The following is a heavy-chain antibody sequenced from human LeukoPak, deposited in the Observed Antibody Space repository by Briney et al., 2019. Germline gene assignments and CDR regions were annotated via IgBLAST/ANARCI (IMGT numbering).Heavy chain of an antibody. D-gene: IGHD5-12*01. V-gene: IGHV1-18*04. Sequence: GASVKVSCKASGYTFTGYYMHWVRQAPGQGLEWMGWISAYNGNTNYAQKLQGRVTMTTDTSTSTAYMELRSLRSDDTAVYYCARVGYSGYDYDTYWGQGTLVTVSS. J-gene: IGHJ4*02. CDR1: GYTFTGYY. CDR2: ISAYNGNT. CDR3: ARVGYSGYDYDTY.